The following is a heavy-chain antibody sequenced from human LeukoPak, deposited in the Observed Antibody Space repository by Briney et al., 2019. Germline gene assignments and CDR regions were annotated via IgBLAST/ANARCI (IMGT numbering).Heavy chain of an antibody. CDR3: ARVNLARGYYFDY. J-gene: IGHJ4*02. Sequence: SVKVSCKASGGTFSSYAISWVRQAPGQGLEWMGGIIPTFGTANYAQKFQGRVTITTDESTSTAYMELRSLRSDDTAVYYCARVNLARGYYFDYWGQGTLVTVSS. V-gene: IGHV1-69*05. D-gene: IGHD3-10*01. CDR1: GGTFSSYA. CDR2: IIPTFGTA.